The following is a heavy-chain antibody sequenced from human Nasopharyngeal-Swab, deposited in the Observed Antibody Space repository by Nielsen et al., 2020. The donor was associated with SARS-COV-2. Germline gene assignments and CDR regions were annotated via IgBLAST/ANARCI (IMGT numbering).Heavy chain of an antibody. CDR2: INSDGSST. V-gene: IGHV3-74*01. D-gene: IGHD1-1*01. J-gene: IGHJ4*02. CDR3: VRDEDVVGTTFWY. Sequence: GESLKISCAASGFTFSSYWMHWVRQAPGKGLVWVSRINSDGSSTSYADSVKGRFTISRDNAKNSLYLQMNSLRAEDTAVYYCVRDEDVVGTTFWYWGQGTLVTVSS. CDR1: GFTFSSYW.